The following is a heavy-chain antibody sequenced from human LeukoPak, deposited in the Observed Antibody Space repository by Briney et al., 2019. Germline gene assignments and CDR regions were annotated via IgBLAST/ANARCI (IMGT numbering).Heavy chain of an antibody. Sequence: PGGSLRLSCVASGFPFSDFSMNWVRQAPGKGLEWLSYISSTRHVKYYADSVKGRFTISRDDAKSSLYLQMNSLRAEDTAVYYCARDIAAAGNWGQGTLVTVSS. D-gene: IGHD6-13*01. CDR1: GFPFSDFS. V-gene: IGHV3-48*01. CDR3: ARDIAAAGN. CDR2: ISSTRHVK. J-gene: IGHJ4*02.